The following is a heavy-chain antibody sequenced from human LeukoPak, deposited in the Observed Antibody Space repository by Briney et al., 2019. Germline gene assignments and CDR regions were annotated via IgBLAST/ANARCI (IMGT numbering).Heavy chain of an antibody. CDR2: IFQSVST. CDR3: ARNNSNGLDF. D-gene: IGHD6-19*01. J-gene: IGHJ4*02. Sequence: SETLPITCTVSGYFISGGYYWGWIRQAPGKGLEWIGTIFQSVSTYYNPSLKSRDTTSVDPSKNQFALKPSSVSAADTAVYYSARNNSNGLDFWSQGTLVTVSS. CDR1: GYFISGGYY. V-gene: IGHV4-38-2*02.